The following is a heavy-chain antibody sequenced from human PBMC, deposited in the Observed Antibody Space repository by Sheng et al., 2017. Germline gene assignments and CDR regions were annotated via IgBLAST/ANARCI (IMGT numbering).Heavy chain of an antibody. CDR2: ISWDGGST. V-gene: IGHV3-43*01. Sequence: EVQLVESGGVVVQPGGSLRLSCAASGFTFDDYTMHWVRQAPGKGLEWVSLISWDGGSTYYADSVKGRFTISRDNSKNSLYLQMNSLRTEDTALYYCAKDEHSLGFFDYWGQGTLVTVSS. CDR3: AKDEHSLGFFDY. J-gene: IGHJ4*02. CDR1: GFTFDDYT. D-gene: IGHD7-27*01.